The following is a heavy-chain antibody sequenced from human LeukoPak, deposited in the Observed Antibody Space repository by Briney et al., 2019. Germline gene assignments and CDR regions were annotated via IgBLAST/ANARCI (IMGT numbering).Heavy chain of an antibody. CDR1: GGSISSYY. CDR3: ARREGYSSSWYGYYFDY. V-gene: IGHV4-59*04. CDR2: IYYSGST. D-gene: IGHD6-13*01. J-gene: IGHJ4*02. Sequence: SETLSLTCTVSGGSISSYYWSWIRQPPGKGLEWIGYIYYSGSTYYNPSLKSRVTISVDTSKNQFSLKLSSVTAADTAVYYCARREGYSSSWYGYYFDYWGQGTLVTVSS.